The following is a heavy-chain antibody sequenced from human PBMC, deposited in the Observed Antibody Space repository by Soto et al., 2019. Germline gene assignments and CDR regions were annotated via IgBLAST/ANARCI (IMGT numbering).Heavy chain of an antibody. J-gene: IGHJ4*02. V-gene: IGHV4-30-2*01. CDR3: ARESKQMTTSYFDY. CDR2: IHHARGT. Sequence: QLQLQESGSGLVKPSQTLSLTCAVSGGSISSGAYSWSWIRQPPGKGLEWIGYIHHARGTYYNPSLKSRVTISVDRSKNQFSLKLSSVTAADTAVYFCARESKQMTTSYFDYWGQGTLVTVSS. CDR1: GGSISSGAYS. D-gene: IGHD1-1*01.